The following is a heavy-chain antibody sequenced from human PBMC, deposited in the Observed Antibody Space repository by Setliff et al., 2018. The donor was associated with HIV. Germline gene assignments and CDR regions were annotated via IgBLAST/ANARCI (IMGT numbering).Heavy chain of an antibody. CDR1: GDNFNSHS. D-gene: IGHD3-3*01. V-gene: IGHV1-69*13. Sequence: SVKVSCKASGDNFNSHSISWVRQAPGQGLEWMGGIVPIFGTPNYAQKFKGRLTITADESTSTVYMELSSLRSEDTAVYFCARDGRSYYNFWSGPLFDSWGQGTLVTVSS. CDR3: ARDGRSYYNFWSGPLFDS. CDR2: IVPIFGTP. J-gene: IGHJ4*02.